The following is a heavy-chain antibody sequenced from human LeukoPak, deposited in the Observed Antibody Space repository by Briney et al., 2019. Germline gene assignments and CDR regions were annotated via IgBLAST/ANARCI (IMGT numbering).Heavy chain of an antibody. D-gene: IGHD4-17*01. CDR3: ARSHYGDYSEPSGWFDP. CDR1: GGSISSYY. J-gene: IGHJ5*02. V-gene: IGHV4-59*08. CDR2: IYYSGTT. Sequence: SETLSLTCTVSGGSISSYYWSWIRQPPGKGLEWIGYIYYSGTTNYNASLERRLTITVDPSKNQLSLKLTSVTAADTAVYYCARSHYGDYSEPSGWFDPWGQGTLVTVSS.